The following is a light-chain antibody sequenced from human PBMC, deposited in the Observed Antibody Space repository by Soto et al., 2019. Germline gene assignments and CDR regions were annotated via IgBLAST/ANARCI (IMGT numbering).Light chain of an antibody. CDR2: NTN. V-gene: IGLV1-47*02. Sequence: QAVVTQPPSASGTPGQRVTISCSGGSSNIGANYVYWYQLLPGTAPKLLIYNTNQRPSGVPDRFSGSKSGTSASLAISGLRSEDEGEYYCAAWDNSLSGVFGGGTQLTVL. CDR3: AAWDNSLSGV. CDR1: SSNIGANY. J-gene: IGLJ3*02.